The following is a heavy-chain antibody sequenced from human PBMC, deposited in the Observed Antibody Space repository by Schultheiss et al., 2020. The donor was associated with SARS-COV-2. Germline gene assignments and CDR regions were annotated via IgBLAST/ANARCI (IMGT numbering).Heavy chain of an antibody. CDR2: IYHSGST. D-gene: IGHD4-11*01. CDR1: GGSISSSSYY. J-gene: IGHJ5*02. V-gene: IGHV4-61*05. CDR3: ARQTTVTANWFDP. Sequence: SQTLSLTCTVSGGSISSSSYYWSWIRQPPGKGLEWIGEIYHSGSTNYNPSLKSRVTISVDKSKNQFSLKLSSVTAADTAVYYCARQTTVTANWFDPWGQGTLVTVSS.